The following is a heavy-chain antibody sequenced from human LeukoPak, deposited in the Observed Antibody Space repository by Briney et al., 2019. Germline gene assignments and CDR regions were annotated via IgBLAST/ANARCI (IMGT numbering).Heavy chain of an antibody. Sequence: SETLSLTCAVSGVSFNDYYWSWVRQTPGKGLEWIGEINHSGYTNDSPSLKSRVTLSIDTSRKQFSLNVRSVTVADTGIYYCTRMTTGHDYWGQGTLVTVSS. CDR2: INHSGYT. CDR1: GVSFNDYY. V-gene: IGHV4-34*01. J-gene: IGHJ4*02. CDR3: TRMTTGHDY. D-gene: IGHD4-17*01.